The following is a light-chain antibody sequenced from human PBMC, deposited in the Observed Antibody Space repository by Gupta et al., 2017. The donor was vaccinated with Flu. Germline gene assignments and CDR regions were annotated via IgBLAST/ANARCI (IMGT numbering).Light chain of an antibody. Sequence: SALTQPASVSGSPGTPIPISYPGTSMHLGHYKNVSWYQQHPGKAPKLIIYDVSYRPSGVSNRFAGSGSKSGNTASLTISGVQAEDEADYYCSSYTNSNTLQLIFGGGTRLTVL. J-gene: IGLJ2*01. V-gene: IGLV2-14*03. CDR3: SSYTNSNTLQLI. CDR2: DVS. CDR1: SMHLGHYKN.